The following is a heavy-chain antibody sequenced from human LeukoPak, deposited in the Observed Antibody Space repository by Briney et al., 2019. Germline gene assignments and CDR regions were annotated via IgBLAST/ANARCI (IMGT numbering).Heavy chain of an antibody. CDR3: AKDLPLAAAGGDYFDY. CDR2: ISYDGSNK. Sequence: PGGSLRLSCAASGFTFSSYAMHWVRQAPGKGLEWEAVISYDGSNKYYADSVKGRFTISRDNSKNTLYLQMNSLRAEDTAVYYCAKDLPLAAAGGDYFDYWGQGTLVTVSS. V-gene: IGHV3-30-3*01. J-gene: IGHJ4*02. CDR1: GFTFSSYA. D-gene: IGHD6-13*01.